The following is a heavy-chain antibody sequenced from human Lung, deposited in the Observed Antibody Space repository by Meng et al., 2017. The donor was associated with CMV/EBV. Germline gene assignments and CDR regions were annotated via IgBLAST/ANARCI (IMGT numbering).Heavy chain of an antibody. D-gene: IGHD2-2*01. Sequence: ESXKISXVASGFTGSANYMSWVRQAPGKGLEWVSVINSGGWTYYADSVKGRFTISRDNSKNTVYLQLNSLRAEDTAMYYCATRRSGGSVPGWAWGMDVWGQGTTVTVSS. CDR3: ATRRSGGSVPGWAWGMDV. J-gene: IGHJ6*02. V-gene: IGHV3-53*01. CDR1: GFTGSANY. CDR2: INSGGWT.